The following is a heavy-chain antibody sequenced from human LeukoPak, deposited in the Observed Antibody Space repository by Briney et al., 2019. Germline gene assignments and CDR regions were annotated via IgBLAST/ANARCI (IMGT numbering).Heavy chain of an antibody. CDR3: ARGSPIYGSGSIPRWSDP. CDR1: GYTFTSYG. J-gene: IGHJ5*02. D-gene: IGHD3-10*01. CDR2: ISAYNGNT. V-gene: IGHV1-18*01. Sequence: ASVKASCKASGYTFTSYGISWVRQAPGQGLEWMGWISAYNGNTNYAQKLQGRVTMTTDTSTSTAYMELRSLRSDDTAVYYCARGSPIYGSGSIPRWSDPWGQGTLVTVSS.